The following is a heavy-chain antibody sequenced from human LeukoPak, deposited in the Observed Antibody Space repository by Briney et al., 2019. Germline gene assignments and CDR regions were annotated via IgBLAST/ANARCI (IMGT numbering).Heavy chain of an antibody. D-gene: IGHD1-14*01. Sequence: SVEVSFKVYGYTFTDYYMHWVRQAPGQGVGWMGRIIPIFGTANYAQKFQGRVTITTDESTSTAYMELSSLRSEDTAVYYCARSYGTYYFDYWGQGTLVTVSS. CDR3: ARSYGTYYFDY. CDR2: IIPIFGTA. J-gene: IGHJ4*02. V-gene: IGHV1-69*05. CDR1: GYTFTDYY.